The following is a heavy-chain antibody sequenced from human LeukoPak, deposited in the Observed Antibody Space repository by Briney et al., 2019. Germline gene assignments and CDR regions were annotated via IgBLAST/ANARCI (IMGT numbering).Heavy chain of an antibody. V-gene: IGHV1-2*02. Sequence: ASVKVSCKASGYTFTGYYMHWVRQAPGQGLEWMGWINPNSGGTNYAQKFQGRVTMTRDTSISTAYLQWSSLKASDTAMYYCARHEDGYNFIDYWGQGTLVTVSS. D-gene: IGHD5-24*01. CDR3: ARHEDGYNFIDY. J-gene: IGHJ4*02. CDR2: INPNSGGT. CDR1: GYTFTGYY.